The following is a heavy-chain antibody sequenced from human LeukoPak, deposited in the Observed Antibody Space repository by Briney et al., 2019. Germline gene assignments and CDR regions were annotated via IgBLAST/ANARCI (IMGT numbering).Heavy chain of an antibody. J-gene: IGHJ4*02. Sequence: GSLRLSCVVSGLTFSNYAMSWIRQPPGKGLEWIGSIYYSGSTYYNPSLKSRVTISVDTSKNQFSLKLSSVTAADTAVYYCARHSQRRLGELSDYWGQGTLVTVSS. CDR3: ARHSQRRLGELSDY. V-gene: IGHV4-39*01. D-gene: IGHD3-16*01. CDR2: IYYSGST. CDR1: GLTFSNYA.